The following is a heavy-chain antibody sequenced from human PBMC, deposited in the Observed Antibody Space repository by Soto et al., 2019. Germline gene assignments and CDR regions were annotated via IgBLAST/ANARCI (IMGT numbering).Heavy chain of an antibody. J-gene: IGHJ4*02. D-gene: IGHD2-15*01. CDR1: GGSISSGNYY. CDR2: ISYSGST. CDR3: ATMGTPATGLYFFDY. V-gene: IGHV4-30-4*01. Sequence: QVQLQESGPGLVKPSQTLSLTCTVSGGSISSGNYYWGWIRQPPGRGLEWIGFISYSGSTYYSTSLKRRVTIAVDTSKSQFSLNLSLVTAADTAVYYCATMGTPATGLYFFDYWGQGSLVTVSS.